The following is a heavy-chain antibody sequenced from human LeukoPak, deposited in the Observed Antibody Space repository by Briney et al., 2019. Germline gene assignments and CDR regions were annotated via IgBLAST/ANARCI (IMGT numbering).Heavy chain of an antibody. CDR3: ARGTLPHLWGGIIRYCSGGSCYSDYYYYYMDV. CDR1: GGSFSGYY. CDR2: INHSGST. Sequence: SETLSLTCAVYGGSFSGYYRSWIRQPPGKGLEWIGEINHSGSTNYNPSLKSRVTISVDTSKNQFSLKLSSVTAADTAVYYCARGTLPHLWGGIIRYCSGGSCYSDYYYYYMDVWGKGTTVTVSS. V-gene: IGHV4-34*01. J-gene: IGHJ6*03. D-gene: IGHD2-15*01.